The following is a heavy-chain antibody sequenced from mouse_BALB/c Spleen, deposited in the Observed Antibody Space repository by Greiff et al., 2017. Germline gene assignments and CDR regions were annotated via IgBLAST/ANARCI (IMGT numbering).Heavy chain of an antibody. Sequence: EVKLVESGAELVKPGASVKLSCTASGFNIKDTYMHWVKQRPEQGLEWIGRIDPANGNTKYDPKFQGKATITADTSSNTAYLQLSSLTSEDTAVYYCAREEGITTVVEGAYWGQGTLVTVSA. CDR1: GFNIKDTY. CDR2: IDPANGNT. V-gene: IGHV14-3*02. J-gene: IGHJ3*01. CDR3: AREEGITTVVEGAY. D-gene: IGHD1-1*01.